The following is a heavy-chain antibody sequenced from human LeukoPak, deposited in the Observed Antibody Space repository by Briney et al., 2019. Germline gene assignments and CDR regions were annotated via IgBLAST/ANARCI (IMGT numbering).Heavy chain of an antibody. D-gene: IGHD4-23*01. J-gene: IGHJ5*02. CDR1: GYSFTSHY. V-gene: IGHV1-46*01. CDR2: INPRGTST. CDR3: ARDNSIHERGWWFDP. Sequence: ASVKVSCKASGYSFTSHYMHWVRQAPGQGLEWMGLINPRGTSTIYAEKFQGRIIMTRDMSTTTDYMELSSLKSDDTAVYYCARDNSIHERGWWFDPWGQGSLVTVSS.